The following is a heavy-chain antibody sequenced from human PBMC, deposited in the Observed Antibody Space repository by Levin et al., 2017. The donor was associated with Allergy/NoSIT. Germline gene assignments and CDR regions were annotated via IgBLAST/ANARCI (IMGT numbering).Heavy chain of an antibody. Sequence: ASVKVSCKTSGYTFNSYGITWVRQAPGQGLEWMGWISAYNGNTDYAQKFQGRVTMTTDTSTDTAYMELRSLRSDDTAVYYCARDISSRPGDWFDPWGQGTLVTVSS. CDR2: ISAYNGNT. CDR3: ARDISSRPGDWFDP. V-gene: IGHV1-18*01. J-gene: IGHJ5*02. D-gene: IGHD6-6*01. CDR1: GYTFNSYG.